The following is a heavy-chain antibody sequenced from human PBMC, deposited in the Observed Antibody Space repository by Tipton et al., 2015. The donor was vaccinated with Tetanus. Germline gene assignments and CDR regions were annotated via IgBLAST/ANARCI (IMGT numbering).Heavy chain of an antibody. V-gene: IGHV4-39*07. CDR1: GGSISSGTYY. J-gene: IGHJ4*02. CDR3: ARANFDFSKKGPFDS. CDR2: IYYSGST. D-gene: IGHD3-3*01. Sequence: TLSLTCTVSGGSISSGTYYWGWIRQPPGRGLEWIGSIYYSGSTFYHPSLQSRVTISVDTSKNQFSLKLASVTAADTAVYFCARANFDFSKKGPFDSWGQGILVIVSA.